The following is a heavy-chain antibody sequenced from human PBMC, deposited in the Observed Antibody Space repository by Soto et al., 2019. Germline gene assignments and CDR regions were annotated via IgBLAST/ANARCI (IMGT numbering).Heavy chain of an antibody. V-gene: IGHV3-30*18. CDR2: ISYDGSNK. Sequence: QVQLVESGGGVVQPGRSLRLSCAAPGFTFSIYGMHWVRQAPGKGLEWVAVISYDGSNKYYADSVKGRFTISRDNSKNTLYLQMNSLRAEDTAVYYCAKVLGYGDCDAFDIWGQGTMVTVSS. CDR3: AKVLGYGDCDAFDI. D-gene: IGHD4-17*01. CDR1: GFTFSIYG. J-gene: IGHJ3*02.